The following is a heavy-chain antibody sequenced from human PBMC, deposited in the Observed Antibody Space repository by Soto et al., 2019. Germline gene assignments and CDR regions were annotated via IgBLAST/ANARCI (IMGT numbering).Heavy chain of an antibody. CDR3: ARDRGYCSGGSCFNWFDP. V-gene: IGHV3-74*01. J-gene: IGHJ5*02. D-gene: IGHD2-15*01. CDR2: INSDGSST. CDR1: GFTFSSYW. Sequence: GGSLRLSCAASGFTFSSYWMRWVRQAPGKGLVWVSRINSDGSSTSYADSVKGRFTISRDNAKNTLYLQMNSLRAEDTAVYYCARDRGYCSGGSCFNWFDPWGQGTLVTVSS.